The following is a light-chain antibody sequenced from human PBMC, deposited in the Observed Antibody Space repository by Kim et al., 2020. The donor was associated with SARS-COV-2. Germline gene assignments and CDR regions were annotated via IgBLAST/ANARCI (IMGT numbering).Light chain of an antibody. V-gene: IGKV1-39*01. J-gene: IGKJ2*01. CDR3: QQSYSIPDT. Sequence: DIQMTQSPSSLSASVGDRVTITCRASQSISSYLNWYQHKPGKAPKLLIYGIFSLQSGVPSRFSCSGSGTDFTLTISSLQPEDFATYYCQQSYSIPDTFGQGTKLEI. CDR2: GIF. CDR1: QSISSY.